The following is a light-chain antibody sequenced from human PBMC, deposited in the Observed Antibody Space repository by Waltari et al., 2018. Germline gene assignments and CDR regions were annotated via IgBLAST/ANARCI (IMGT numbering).Light chain of an antibody. CDR1: QSVSTY. J-gene: IGKJ1*01. CDR2: GAS. Sequence: DIVMTQPPRTLSVSPGERATLACRASQSVSTYLAWYQQKPGRAPRLLIYGASTRATGIPARFSGSGSGTEFTLTISSMQSEDFAVYYCQQYNNLPTFGQGTKVEIK. V-gene: IGKV3-15*01. CDR3: QQYNNLPT.